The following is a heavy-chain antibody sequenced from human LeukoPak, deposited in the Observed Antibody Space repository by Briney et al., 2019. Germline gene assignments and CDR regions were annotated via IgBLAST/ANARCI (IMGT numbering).Heavy chain of an antibody. Sequence: SVTVSCKASGGTFSSYAISWVRQAPGQGLEWMGGIIPIFGTANYAQKFQGRVTITADESTSTAYMELSSLRSEDTAVYYCARDLRDIVVVVAATRGVWFDPWGQGTLVTVSS. J-gene: IGHJ5*02. CDR1: GGTFSSYA. CDR2: IIPIFGTA. V-gene: IGHV1-69*13. D-gene: IGHD2-15*01. CDR3: ARDLRDIVVVVAATRGVWFDP.